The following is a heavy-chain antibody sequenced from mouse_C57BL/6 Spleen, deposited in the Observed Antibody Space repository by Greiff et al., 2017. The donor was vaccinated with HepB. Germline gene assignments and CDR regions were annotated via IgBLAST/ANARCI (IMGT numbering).Heavy chain of an antibody. CDR1: GYSITSGYD. D-gene: IGHD4-1*01. Sequence: EVQVVESGPGMVKPSQSLSLTCTVTGYSITSGYDWHWIRHFPGNKLEWMGYISYSGSTNYNPSLKSRISITHDTSKNHFFLKLNSVTTEDTATYYCARGLTGVTWFAYWGQGTLVTVSA. CDR3: ARGLTGVTWFAY. V-gene: IGHV3-1*01. J-gene: IGHJ3*01. CDR2: ISYSGST.